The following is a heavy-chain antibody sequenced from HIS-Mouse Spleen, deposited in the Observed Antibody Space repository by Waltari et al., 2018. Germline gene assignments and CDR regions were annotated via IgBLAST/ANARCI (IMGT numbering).Heavy chain of an antibody. J-gene: IGHJ4*02. CDR2: IYHSGST. Sequence: QVQLQESGPGLVKPSETLSLTCTVSGYSISSGYYWGWIRQPPGKGLEWIGSIYHSGSTYYTPSLKGRVTISVDTSKNQFSLKLSSVTAADTAVYYCARDVYSGSYRADYWGQGTLVTVSS. CDR3: ARDVYSGSYRADY. D-gene: IGHD1-26*01. CDR1: GYSISSGYY. V-gene: IGHV4-38-2*02.